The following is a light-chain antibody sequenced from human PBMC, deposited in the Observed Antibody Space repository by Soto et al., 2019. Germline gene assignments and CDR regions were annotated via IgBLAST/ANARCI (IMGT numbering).Light chain of an antibody. CDR2: AAS. V-gene: IGKV1-5*01. CDR1: QTISSW. Sequence: DIQMTQSPSTLSGSVGDRVTITCRASQTISSWLAWYQQQPGKAPKRLIYAASSLQSGVSSRFSGSGSGTEFTLTISSLQPEDFATYYCLKHNTYPWTFGQGTKVDIK. J-gene: IGKJ1*01. CDR3: LKHNTYPWT.